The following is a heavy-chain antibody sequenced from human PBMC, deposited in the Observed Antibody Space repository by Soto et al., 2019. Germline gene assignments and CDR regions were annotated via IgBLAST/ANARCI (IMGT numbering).Heavy chain of an antibody. D-gene: IGHD1-26*01. Sequence: SGPTLVNPTQTLTLTCTFSGLSLTTSAMCESWIRQPPGKALEWLALIDWVDDNYYSTSLKTRLTISKDTSKNQLVLTMTRMDPVDPAPYYGARVVGAPADYWGQGAQVTVSS. CDR3: ARVVGAPADY. V-gene: IGHV2-70*01. J-gene: IGHJ4*02. CDR2: IDWVDDN. CDR1: GLSLTTSAMC.